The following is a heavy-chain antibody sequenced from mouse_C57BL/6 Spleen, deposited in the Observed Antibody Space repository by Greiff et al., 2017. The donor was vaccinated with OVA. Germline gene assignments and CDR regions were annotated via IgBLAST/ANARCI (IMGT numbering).Heavy chain of an antibody. J-gene: IGHJ2*01. CDR2: IDPEDGDT. Sequence: VHVKQSGAELVRPGASVKLSCTASGFNITDYYMHWVKQRPEQGLEWIGRIDPEDGDTEYAPKFQGKATMTADTSSNTAYLQRSSLTSEDTAVYYCTTSDFSFDYWGQGTTLTVSS. CDR3: TTSDFSFDY. CDR1: GFNITDYY. V-gene: IGHV14-1*01.